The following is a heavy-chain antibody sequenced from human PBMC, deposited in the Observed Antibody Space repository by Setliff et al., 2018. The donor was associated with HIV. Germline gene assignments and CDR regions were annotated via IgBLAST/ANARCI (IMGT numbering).Heavy chain of an antibody. CDR3: ARGPPFAY. J-gene: IGHJ4*02. CDR1: GGSFIGSSFQ. Sequence: KPSETLSLTCTVSGGSFIGSSFQSTWIQQTPGKGLEWIADIAYSGTTMYTNYNPSLESRVIVSEDTSRDQFFLKLTSVTADDTAIYYCARGPPFAYWGQGLLVTVSS. CDR2: IAYSGTTMYT. V-gene: IGHV4-39*07.